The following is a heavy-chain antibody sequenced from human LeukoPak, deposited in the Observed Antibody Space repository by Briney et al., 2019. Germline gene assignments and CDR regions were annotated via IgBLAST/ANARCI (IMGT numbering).Heavy chain of an antibody. J-gene: IGHJ4*02. D-gene: IGHD2-15*01. Sequence: GGSLRLSCAASGFTFSNAWMSWVRQALGKGLEWVGRIKSKTDGGTTDYAAPVKGRFTISRDDSKNTLYLQMNSLKTEDTAVYYCTTDPRRYCSGGSCYPGFDYWGQGTLVTVSS. CDR3: TTDPRRYCSGGSCYPGFDY. CDR2: IKSKTDGGTT. CDR1: GFTFSNAW. V-gene: IGHV3-15*01.